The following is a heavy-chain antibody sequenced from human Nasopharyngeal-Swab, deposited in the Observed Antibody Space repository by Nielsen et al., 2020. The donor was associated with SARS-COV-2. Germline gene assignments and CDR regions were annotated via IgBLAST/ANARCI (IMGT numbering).Heavy chain of an antibody. CDR3: ATAPNGYYDFWGGPYESWFDP. CDR2: INPSGGST. CDR1: GYTFTSYY. J-gene: IGHJ5*02. Sequence: ASVKVSCNASGYTFTSYYMHWVRHAPGQGLEWMGIINPSGGSTSYAQKFQGRVTMTRDTSTSTVYMELSSLRSEDTAVYYCATAPNGYYDFWGGPYESWFDPWGQGTLVTVSS. V-gene: IGHV1-46*01. D-gene: IGHD3-3*01.